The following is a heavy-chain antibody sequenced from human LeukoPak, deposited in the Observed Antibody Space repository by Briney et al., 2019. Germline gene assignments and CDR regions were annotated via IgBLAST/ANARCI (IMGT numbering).Heavy chain of an antibody. J-gene: IGHJ4*02. CDR3: ARPIMQWLGSDY. D-gene: IGHD6-19*01. CDR2: ISNDGSKK. CDR1: GFTFSRYA. Sequence: GRSLRLSCAASGFTFSRYAMHWVRQAPGKGLEWVGVISNDGSKKYYADSVKGRFPISRDNSKNTLYLQMNSLRTEDTAVYYCARPIMQWLGSDYWGQGTLVTVSS. V-gene: IGHV3-30*04.